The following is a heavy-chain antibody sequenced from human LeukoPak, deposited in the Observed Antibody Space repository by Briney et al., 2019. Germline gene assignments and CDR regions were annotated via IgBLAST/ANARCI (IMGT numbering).Heavy chain of an antibody. CDR3: ATEHRHCASTSCYGGY. CDR1: VYTFTGYY. J-gene: IGHJ4*02. V-gene: IGHV1-2*02. Sequence: ASVNVSRKPSVYTFTGYYMHWVRQAPGQGLEWMGWMNPNSGGTNYAQRLQSRVTMTRDTSISTAYMELSNLRSDDTAVYYCATEHRHCASTSCYGGYWGQATLVTVSS. CDR2: MNPNSGGT. D-gene: IGHD2-2*01.